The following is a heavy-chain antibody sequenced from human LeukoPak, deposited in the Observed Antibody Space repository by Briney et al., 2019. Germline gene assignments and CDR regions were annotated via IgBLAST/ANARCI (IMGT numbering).Heavy chain of an antibody. J-gene: IGHJ4*02. CDR3: ARDHYDILTGYSHFDY. V-gene: IGHV3-48*03. D-gene: IGHD3-9*01. CDR1: GFTFSSYE. CDR2: ISSSGSTI. Sequence: PGGSLRLSCAASGFTFSSYEMNWVRPAPGKGLEWVSYISSSGSTIYYADSVKGRFTISRDNAKNSLYLQMNSLRAEDTAVYYRARDHYDILTGYSHFDYWGQGTLVTVSS.